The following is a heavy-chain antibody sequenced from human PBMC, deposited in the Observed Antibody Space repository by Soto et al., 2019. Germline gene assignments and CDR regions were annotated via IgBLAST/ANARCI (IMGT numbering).Heavy chain of an antibody. CDR3: AKEMVRGAHYYYYCMDV. CDR2: ISGSGGST. D-gene: IGHD3-10*01. Sequence: PGGSLRLSCAASGFTFSSYAMSWVRQAPGKGLEWVSAISGSGGSTYYADSVKGRFTISRDNSKNTLYLQMNSLRAEDTAVYYCAKEMVRGAHYYYYCMDVWGQGTTVTVSS. CDR1: GFTFSSYA. J-gene: IGHJ6*02. V-gene: IGHV3-23*01.